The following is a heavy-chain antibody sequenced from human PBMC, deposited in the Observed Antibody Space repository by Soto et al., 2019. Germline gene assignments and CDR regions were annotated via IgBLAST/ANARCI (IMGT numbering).Heavy chain of an antibody. CDR2: ISWNSGSI. Sequence: GGSLRLSCAASGFTFDDYAMHWVRQAPGKGLEWVSGISWNSGSIGYADSVKGRFTISRDNAKNSLYLQMNSLRAEDTALYYCAKGNWFDPWGRGTMVTVYS. J-gene: IGHJ5*02. CDR1: GFTFDDYA. V-gene: IGHV3-9*01. CDR3: AKGNWFDP.